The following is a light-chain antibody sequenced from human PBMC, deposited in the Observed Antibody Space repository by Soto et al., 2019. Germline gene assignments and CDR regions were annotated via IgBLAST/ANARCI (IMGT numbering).Light chain of an antibody. V-gene: IGLV1-40*01. CDR3: LSFDSSLSVV. Sequence: QSVLTQPPSVSGAPGQRVTISCTGSSSNIGAGYDVHWYQQLPGRAPKLLIYGNTNRPSGVPDRFSGSKSGTSASLAITGLLAEDEADYYCLSFDSSLSVVFGGVTKLTVL. CDR2: GNT. J-gene: IGLJ2*01. CDR1: SSNIGAGYD.